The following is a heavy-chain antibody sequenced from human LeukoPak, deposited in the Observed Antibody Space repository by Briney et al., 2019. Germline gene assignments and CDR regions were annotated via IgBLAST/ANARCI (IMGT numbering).Heavy chain of an antibody. CDR1: GFTVSSNY. D-gene: IGHD1-7*01. Sequence: GGSLRLSCAASGFTVSSNYMSWVRRAPGKGLEWVSVIYSGGSTYYADSVKSRFTISRDNSKNTLYLQMNSLRAEDTAVYYCARDSGGTNDYWGQGTLVTVSS. CDR2: IYSGGST. V-gene: IGHV3-53*01. J-gene: IGHJ4*02. CDR3: ARDSGGTNDY.